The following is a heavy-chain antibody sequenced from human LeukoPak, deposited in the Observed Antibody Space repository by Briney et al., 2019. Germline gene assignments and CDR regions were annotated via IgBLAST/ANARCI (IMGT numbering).Heavy chain of an antibody. J-gene: IGHJ4*02. V-gene: IGHV4-39*01. D-gene: IGHD3-3*01. CDR2: IYSSGTT. CDR1: GASISTTNYY. CDR3: ATYDFWNSHPHVY. Sequence: SETLSLTCSVSGASISTTNYYWGRIRQPLGRGLEWVGSIYSSGTTYYNPSLKNRVSTSVDTSKNQFSLKLRSVTAADTAIYYCATYDFWNSHPHVYWGQGTLVTVSS.